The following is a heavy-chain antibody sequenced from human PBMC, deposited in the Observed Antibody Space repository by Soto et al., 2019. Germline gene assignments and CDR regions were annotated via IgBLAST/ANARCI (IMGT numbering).Heavy chain of an antibody. CDR1: GSTFTSYY. CDR2: INPGGDST. CDR3: ARGDYHGSGTYSYYFDY. D-gene: IGHD3-10*01. Sequence: QARLVQSGTEVKKPGASVKVSCKASGSTFTSYYIHWVRQAPGQGLEWMGVINPGGDSTTYAQRFQGRVTMTRDTSTSTVYMELSSLRSEDTAEYYCARGDYHGSGTYSYYFDYWGQGTLVTVSS. J-gene: IGHJ4*02. V-gene: IGHV1-46*03.